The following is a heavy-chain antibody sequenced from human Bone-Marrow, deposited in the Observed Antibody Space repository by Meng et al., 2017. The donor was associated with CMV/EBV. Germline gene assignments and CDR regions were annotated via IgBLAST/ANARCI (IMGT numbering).Heavy chain of an antibody. CDR2: ISGSGGST. J-gene: IGHJ4*02. CDR3: AKDREWELHPFDY. D-gene: IGHD1-26*01. Sequence: ACEFSFGRYALGWVRQAPGEGLGWASAISGSGGSTCCAGSVKDRFTISRDNSKNTLYLQMSSLRAEDTAVYYCAKDREWELHPFDYWGQGTLVTVSS. CDR1: EFSFGRYA. V-gene: IGHV3-23*01.